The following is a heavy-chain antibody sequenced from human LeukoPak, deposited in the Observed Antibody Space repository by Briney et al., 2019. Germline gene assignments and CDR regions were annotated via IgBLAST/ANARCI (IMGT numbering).Heavy chain of an antibody. Sequence: GGSLRLSCAASGFTFSSYEMNWVRQAPGKGLEWVSYISSSGSTIYYADSAKGRFTISRDNAKNSLYLQMNSLRAEDTAVYYCARINPHPGYYYYYYMDVWGKGTTVTISS. CDR1: GFTFSSYE. J-gene: IGHJ6*03. CDR3: ARINPHPGYYYYYYMDV. CDR2: ISSSGSTI. V-gene: IGHV3-48*03.